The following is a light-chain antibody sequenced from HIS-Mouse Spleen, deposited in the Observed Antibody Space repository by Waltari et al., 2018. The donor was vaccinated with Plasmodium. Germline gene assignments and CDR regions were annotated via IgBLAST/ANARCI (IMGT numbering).Light chain of an antibody. CDR3: QQRSNWPT. V-gene: IGKV3-11*01. CDR2: DAS. CDR1: QSVSSY. J-gene: IGKJ4*01. Sequence: EIVLTQSPATLSLSPGERATLSCRASQSVSSYLAWYQKKPGQAPRLLIYDASNRATGIQARFSGSGSGTDFTLTISSLEPEDFAVYYCQQRSNWPTFGGGTKVEIK.